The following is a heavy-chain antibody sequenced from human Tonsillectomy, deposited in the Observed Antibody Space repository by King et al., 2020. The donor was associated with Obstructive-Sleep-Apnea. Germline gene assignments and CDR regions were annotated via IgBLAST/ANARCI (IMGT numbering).Heavy chain of an antibody. Sequence: QLQESGPGLVKPSETLSLTCTVSGGSISSYYWSWIRPPPGKGLEWIGYIYNSESTSYNPSLKSRVTISVDTTKNQFSLKLSSVTAADTAVYYCARRGSAYCGGDCYSYYFDNWGQGTLVTVSS. V-gene: IGHV4-59*08. CDR1: GGSISSYY. D-gene: IGHD2-21*02. J-gene: IGHJ4*02. CDR2: IYNSEST. CDR3: ARRGSAYCGGDCYSYYFDN.